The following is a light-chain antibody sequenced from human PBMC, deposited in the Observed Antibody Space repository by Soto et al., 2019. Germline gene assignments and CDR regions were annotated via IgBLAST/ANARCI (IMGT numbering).Light chain of an antibody. CDR1: SSDVGGYNY. J-gene: IGLJ1*01. CDR2: DVS. V-gene: IGLV2-11*01. Sequence: QSALTQPRSVSGSPGQSVTISCTGTSSDVGGYNYVSWYQQHPGKAPKLMIYDVSKRPSGVPDRFSGSKSVNTAALTISGLQAEDEAYYYCCSYAGSYKGYVFGTGTKLTVL. CDR3: CSYAGSYKGYV.